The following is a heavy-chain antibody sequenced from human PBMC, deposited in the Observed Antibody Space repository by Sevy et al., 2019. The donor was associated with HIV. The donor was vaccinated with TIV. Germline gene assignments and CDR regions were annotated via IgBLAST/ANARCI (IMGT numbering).Heavy chain of an antibody. V-gene: IGHV3-64D*06. CDR3: VKTTPTGADAFDI. CDR1: GFTFSSYA. D-gene: IGHD4-4*01. CDR2: ISSNGGST. J-gene: IGHJ3*02. Sequence: GGSLRLSCSASGFTFSSYAMHWVRQAPGKGLEYVSAISSNGGSTYYADSVKGRFTISRDNSKNTLYLQMSSLRAEDTAVYYCVKTTPTGADAFDIWGQGTMVTVSS.